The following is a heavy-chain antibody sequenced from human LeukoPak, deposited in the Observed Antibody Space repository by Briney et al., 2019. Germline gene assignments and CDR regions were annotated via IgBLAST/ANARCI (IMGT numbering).Heavy chain of an antibody. CDR1: GFTFSSYA. Sequence: GGSLRLSCAASGFTFSSYAMSWVRQAPGKGLEWVSGIIASGPTTYYADSVKGRFTFSRDNSKNTLYLQMNSLRAEDTAVYYCAKDADDYVSYFDYWGQGTLVTVSS. D-gene: IGHD4-17*01. J-gene: IGHJ4*02. CDR2: IIASGPTT. CDR3: AKDADDYVSYFDY. V-gene: IGHV3-23*01.